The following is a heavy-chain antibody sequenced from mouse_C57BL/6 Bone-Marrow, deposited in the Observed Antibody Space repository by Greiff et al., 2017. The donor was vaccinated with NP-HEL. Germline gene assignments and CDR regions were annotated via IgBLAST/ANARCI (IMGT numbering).Heavy chain of an antibody. V-gene: IGHV5-6*01. J-gene: IGHJ1*03. CDR3: ARPYYGSSPWYFDV. D-gene: IGHD1-1*01. CDR2: ISSGGSYT. CDR1: GFTFSSYG. Sequence: EVKLMESGGDLVKPGGSLKLSCAASGFTFSSYGMSWVRQTPDKRLEWVATISSGGSYTYYPDSVKGRFTISRDNAKNTLYLQMSSLKSEDTAVYYGARPYYGSSPWYFDVWGTGTTVTVSS.